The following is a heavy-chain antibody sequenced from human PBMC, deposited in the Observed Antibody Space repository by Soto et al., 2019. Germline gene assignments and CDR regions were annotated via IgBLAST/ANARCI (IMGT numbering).Heavy chain of an antibody. D-gene: IGHD4-17*01. V-gene: IGHV3-30*18. CDR2: ISYDGSNI. CDR1: GFTFSSYG. J-gene: IGHJ6*02. CDR3: AKDRRSGGMDV. Sequence: QVQLVESGGGVVQPGRSLRLSCAASGFTFSSYGMHWVRQAPGKGLEWVADISYDGSNIYYADSVKGRFTISRDNSKNPLYLQMNSLRAEDTAVDYFAKDRRSGGMDVCGQGTTVTVSS.